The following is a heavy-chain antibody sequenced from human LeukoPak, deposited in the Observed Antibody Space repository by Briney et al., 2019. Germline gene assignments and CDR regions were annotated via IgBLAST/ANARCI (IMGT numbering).Heavy chain of an antibody. CDR2: INPSGGST. CDR1: GYTFTSYY. D-gene: IGHD2-21*02. J-gene: IGHJ3*02. V-gene: IGHV1-46*01. CDR3: ARGRYCGGDCYDSDAFDI. Sequence: ASVKVSCKASGYTFTSYYMHWVRQAPGQGLEWMGIINPSGGSTSYAQKFQGRVTMTRDTSTSTVYMELSSLRSEDTAMYYCARGRYCGGDCYDSDAFDIWGQGTMVTVSS.